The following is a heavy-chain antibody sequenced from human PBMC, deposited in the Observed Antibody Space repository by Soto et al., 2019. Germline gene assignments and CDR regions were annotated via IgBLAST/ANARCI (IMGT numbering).Heavy chain of an antibody. CDR3: AAPYYDFWSGSPYYYYGMDV. V-gene: IGHV1-2*02. J-gene: IGHJ6*02. D-gene: IGHD3-3*01. CDR1: GYTSTGYY. Sequence: ASVKVSCRASGYTSTGYYMHWVRKAHGQGLEWMGWINPNSGGTNYAQKFQGRVTMTRDTSISTAYMELSRLRSDDTAVYYCAAPYYDFWSGSPYYYYGMDVWG. CDR2: INPNSGGT.